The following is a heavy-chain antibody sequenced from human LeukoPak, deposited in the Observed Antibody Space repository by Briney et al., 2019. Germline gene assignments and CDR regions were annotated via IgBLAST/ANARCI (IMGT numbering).Heavy chain of an antibody. CDR1: GYTFTNYA. D-gene: IGHD1-1*01. Sequence: ASVTVSCKAFGYTFTNYAITWVRQAPGQGLEWMGWISGNNGDREYASKVQGRLSLSTDPSTGTALMELRSLRSDDTAVYYCARERRGQTWNHGIDVWGQGTTVIVSS. CDR2: ISGNNGDR. V-gene: IGHV1-18*01. CDR3: ARERRGQTWNHGIDV. J-gene: IGHJ6*02.